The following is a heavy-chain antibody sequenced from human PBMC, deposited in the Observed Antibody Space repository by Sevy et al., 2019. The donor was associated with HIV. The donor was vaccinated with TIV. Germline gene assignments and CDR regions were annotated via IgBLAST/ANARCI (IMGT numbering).Heavy chain of an antibody. Sequence: GGSLRLSCAASGFTFSSYGMHWVRQAPGKGLEWISTIYGSGGVTYYADSVKGRFTISRDKSKNTLYLQMNSLRTEDTALYYCAGGRYDSSGSFDALDIWGQGTMVTVSS. D-gene: IGHD3-22*01. CDR1: GFTFSSYG. CDR3: AGGRYDSSGSFDALDI. CDR2: IYGSGGVT. J-gene: IGHJ3*02. V-gene: IGHV3-23*01.